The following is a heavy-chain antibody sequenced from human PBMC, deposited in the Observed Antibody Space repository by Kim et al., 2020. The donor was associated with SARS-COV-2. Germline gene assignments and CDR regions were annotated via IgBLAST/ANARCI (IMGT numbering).Heavy chain of an antibody. J-gene: IGHJ3*02. D-gene: IGHD3-16*02. CDR3: AKGNKYVWWGYLSDEAFDN. CDR2: MKPNSGGT. V-gene: IGHV1-2*06. CDR1: GYTFNDFF. Sequence: ASVKVSCRASGYTFNDFFIHWVRPATGQGLEWMGRMKPNSGGTNAAQKFQGRVTMTRDTSIRAAYMELSGLRSDDTAVYYCAKGNKYVWWGYLSDEAFDNWGQGTMVTVSS.